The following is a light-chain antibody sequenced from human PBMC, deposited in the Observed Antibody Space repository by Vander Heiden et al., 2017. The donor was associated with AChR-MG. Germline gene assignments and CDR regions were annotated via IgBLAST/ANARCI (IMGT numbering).Light chain of an antibody. Sequence: EIVLTQSPATLSLSPGERATLSCRASQSVGSYLGWYQQKPGQPPRLLIYDASNRATDIPARFSGSGSGTDFTLTISSLEPEDFAVYYCQQRSGWPRTFGQGTKVEI. V-gene: IGKV3-11*01. CDR3: QQRSGWPRT. CDR2: DAS. CDR1: QSVGSY. J-gene: IGKJ1*01.